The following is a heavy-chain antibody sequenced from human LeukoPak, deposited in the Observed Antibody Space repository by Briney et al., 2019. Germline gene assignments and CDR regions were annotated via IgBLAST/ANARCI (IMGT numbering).Heavy chain of an antibody. CDR1: GLTFSSYG. Sequence: PGGSLRLSCAASGLTFSSYGMHWVRQAPDKGLEWVAFIRFDGSNKQYAESVKGRFTISRANSNNTLYLQMNRLRAEDTAVYYCTKGDESDYWGQGILVTVSA. J-gene: IGHJ4*02. CDR3: TKGDESDY. V-gene: IGHV3-30*02. CDR2: IRFDGSNK.